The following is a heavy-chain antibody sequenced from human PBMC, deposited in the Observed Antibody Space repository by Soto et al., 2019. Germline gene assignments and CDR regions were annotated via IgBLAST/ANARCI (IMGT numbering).Heavy chain of an antibody. Sequence: EVQLVESGGGLVQPGGSLRLSCAASGFTVSSNYMTWVRQALGKGLEWVSIIYTDGRTYSADSVKGRFTISRDNSKNTLYLQMDSLRAEDTAVYYCARGTRSGWLYFDYWGQGTLVTVSS. CDR3: ARGTRSGWLYFDY. V-gene: IGHV3-66*01. D-gene: IGHD6-19*01. J-gene: IGHJ4*02. CDR2: IYTDGRT. CDR1: GFTVSSNY.